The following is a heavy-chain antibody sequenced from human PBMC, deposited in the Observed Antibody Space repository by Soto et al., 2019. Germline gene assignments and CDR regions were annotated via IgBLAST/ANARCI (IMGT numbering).Heavy chain of an antibody. CDR2: ISSTSYTI. CDR3: AREEAGYHFGLDV. V-gene: IGHV3-48*02. Sequence: EVQLVESGGGLVQPGGSLRLSCAASGFMFSSYTINWVRQAPGKGLEWVSSISSTSYTIYYADSVKGRFTISRENAKNSLYLQMDSMRDEDTALYYCAREEAGYHFGLDVWGQGTTVTVSS. J-gene: IGHJ6*02. D-gene: IGHD6-25*01. CDR1: GFMFSSYT.